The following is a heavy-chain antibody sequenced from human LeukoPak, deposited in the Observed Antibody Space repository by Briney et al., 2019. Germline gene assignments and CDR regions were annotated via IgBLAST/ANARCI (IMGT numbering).Heavy chain of an antibody. CDR1: GFTFSSYS. J-gene: IGHJ4*02. CDR2: ISSSSSYI. V-gene: IGHV3-21*04. D-gene: IGHD2-15*01. CDR3: AKDGLVVVAATVAYYFDY. Sequence: GGSLRLSCAASGFTFSSYSMNWVRQAPGKGLEWVSSISSSSSYIYYADSVKGRFTISRDNSKNTLYLQMNSLRAEDTAVYYCAKDGLVVVAATVAYYFDYWGQGTLVTVSS.